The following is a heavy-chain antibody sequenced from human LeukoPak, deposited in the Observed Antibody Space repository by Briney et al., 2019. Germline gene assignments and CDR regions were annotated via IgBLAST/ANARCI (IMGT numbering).Heavy chain of an antibody. CDR1: GSTFSSYA. D-gene: IGHD1-14*01. CDR2: ISYDGSNK. CDR3: ARDWDRSSDY. Sequence: GGSLRLSCAASGSTFSSYAMHWVRQAPGKGLEWVAVISYDGSNKYYADSVKGRFTISRDNSKNTLYLQMNSLRAEDTAVYYCARDWDRSSDYWGQGTLVTVSS. J-gene: IGHJ4*02. V-gene: IGHV3-30-3*01.